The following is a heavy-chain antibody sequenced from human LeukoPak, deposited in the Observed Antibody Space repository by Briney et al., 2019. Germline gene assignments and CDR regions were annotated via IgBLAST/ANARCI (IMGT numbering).Heavy chain of an antibody. CDR2: ISYDGSNK. J-gene: IGHJ4*02. CDR3: AKDLFVIAAAGTDY. Sequence: GGSLRLSCAASGFTFSSYGMHWVRQAPGKGLEWVAVISYDGSNKYYADSVKGRFTISRDNSKNTLYLQMNSLRAEDTAVYYCAKDLFVIAAAGTDYWGQGTLVTVSS. CDR1: GFTFSSYG. V-gene: IGHV3-30*18. D-gene: IGHD6-13*01.